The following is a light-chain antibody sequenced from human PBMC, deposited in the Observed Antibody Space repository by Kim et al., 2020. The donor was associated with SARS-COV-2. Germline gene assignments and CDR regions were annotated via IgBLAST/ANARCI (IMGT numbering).Light chain of an antibody. V-gene: IGLV3-1*01. CDR1: KFGEKY. CDR2: QDS. Sequence: VSPGQTASISCSGDKFGEKYACCYQQKPGQSPVLVIYQDSKRPSGIPERFSGSNSGNTATLTISGTQAMDEADYYCQAWDSSTVVFGGGTQLTVL. J-gene: IGLJ2*01. CDR3: QAWDSSTVV.